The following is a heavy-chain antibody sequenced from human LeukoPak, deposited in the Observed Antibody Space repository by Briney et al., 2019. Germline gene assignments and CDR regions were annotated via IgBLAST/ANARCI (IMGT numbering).Heavy chain of an antibody. J-gene: IGHJ4*02. V-gene: IGHV3-23*01. CDR2: IRGSSTST. Sequence: GGSLRLSCAASGFTFSSYAMSWVRQIPDKGLEWVSSIRGSSTSTYYADSVKGRFTISRDNSKNTLYLQMNRLRAEDTAVYYCAKSSYGTYYFDFWGQGTLVSVPS. D-gene: IGHD3/OR15-3a*01. CDR3: AKSSYGTYYFDF. CDR1: GFTFSSYA.